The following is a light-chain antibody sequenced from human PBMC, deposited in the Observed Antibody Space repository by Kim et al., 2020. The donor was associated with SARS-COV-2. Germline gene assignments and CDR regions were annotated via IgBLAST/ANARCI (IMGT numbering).Light chain of an antibody. V-gene: IGLV3-19*01. CDR1: SQISYL. J-gene: IGLJ2*01. Sequence: ALGPTSWITCQGDSQISYLATWYPQNPGQAPILVIFGKDNRPSGIPDRFSGSSSGNTASLTITGTQAGDEADYYCNSRDSIDNVLFGGGTQLTVL. CDR2: GKD. CDR3: NSRDSIDNVL.